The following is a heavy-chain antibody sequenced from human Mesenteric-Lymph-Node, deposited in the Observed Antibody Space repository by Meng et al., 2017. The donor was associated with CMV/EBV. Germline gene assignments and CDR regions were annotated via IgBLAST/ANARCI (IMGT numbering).Heavy chain of an antibody. CDR1: GFTFSSYW. Sequence: GGSLRLSCEVSGFTFSSYWMSWVRQAPGKGLEWVTFIQLVGNNKYYADSVKGRFTISRDNSKNTLYLQMSSLRAEDTAVYYCAKDYDTSGYYSMYYYYGMDVWGQGTTVTVSS. J-gene: IGHJ6*02. CDR3: AKDYDTSGYYSMYYYYGMDV. V-gene: IGHV3-30*02. D-gene: IGHD3-22*01. CDR2: IQLVGNNK.